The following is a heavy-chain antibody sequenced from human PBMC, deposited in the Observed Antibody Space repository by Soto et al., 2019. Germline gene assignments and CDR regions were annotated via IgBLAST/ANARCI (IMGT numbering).Heavy chain of an antibody. Sequence: SLRLSCTASGLTFGDYGMSWVRQAPGKGLEWVGFIRSKAYRGTTEYGASVKGRFTISRDDSKSIAYLQMNSLKTEDTAVYYCSRDGYCSSTSCSDYYGMDVWGQGTTVTVSS. J-gene: IGHJ6*02. CDR2: IRSKAYRGTT. V-gene: IGHV3-49*04. CDR3: SRDGYCSSTSCSDYYGMDV. D-gene: IGHD2-2*01. CDR1: GLTFGDYG.